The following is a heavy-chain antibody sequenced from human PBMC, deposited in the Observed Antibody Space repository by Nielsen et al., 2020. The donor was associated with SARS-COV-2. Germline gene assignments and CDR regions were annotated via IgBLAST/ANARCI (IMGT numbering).Heavy chain of an antibody. CDR2: IWSDGSNK. V-gene: IGHV3-33*01. CDR3: AREANFAEWEAFDI. CDR1: GVPFSTYV. Sequence: GGSLRLSCAASGVPFSTYVMHWVRQAPGKGLEWVAVIWSDGSNKFYADSVKGRFTISRDNSNNTLFLQMNSLRADDTAVYFCAREANFAEWEAFDIWGQGTVVTVST. D-gene: IGHD1-26*01. J-gene: IGHJ3*02.